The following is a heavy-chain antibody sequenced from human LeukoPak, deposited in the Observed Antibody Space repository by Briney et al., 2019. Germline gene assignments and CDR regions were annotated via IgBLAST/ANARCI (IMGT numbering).Heavy chain of an antibody. D-gene: IGHD2-15*01. V-gene: IGHV3-23*01. Sequence: GGSLRLSCAASGFTFSIYGMTWVRQSPGKGLEWSSGTSGSGGSTYHANSVKGRFTISRDNSKSTLYLQMNSLRAEDTAVYYCAKNGGSQCSSRLDWWGQGTLVTVSS. J-gene: IGHJ4*02. CDR3: AKNGGSQCSSRLDW. CDR2: TSGSGGST. CDR1: GFTFSIYG.